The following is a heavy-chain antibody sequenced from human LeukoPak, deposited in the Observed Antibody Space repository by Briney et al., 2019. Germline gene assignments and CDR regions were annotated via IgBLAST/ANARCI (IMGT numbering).Heavy chain of an antibody. D-gene: IGHD5-12*01. CDR3: ARDQYSGYDSLGYYYYYGMDV. V-gene: IGHV4-31*03. CDR1: GGSISSGGYY. J-gene: IGHJ6*02. CDR2: IYYSGST. Sequence: SETLSLTCTVSGGSISSGGYYWSWIRQHPGKGLEWIGYIYYSGSTYYNPSLKSRVTISVDTSKNQFSLKLSSVTAADTAVYYCARDQYSGYDSLGYYYYYGMDVWGQGTTVTVSS.